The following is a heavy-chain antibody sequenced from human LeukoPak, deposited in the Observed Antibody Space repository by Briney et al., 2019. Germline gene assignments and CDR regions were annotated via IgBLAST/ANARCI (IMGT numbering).Heavy chain of an antibody. Sequence: ASVKVSCKASGYTFTDSYMQWVRQAPGQGLEWMGWINLKNGSTGYAQKFQGRVTTTRDTSITTAYMELSRLRSDDTAMYYCAKSPRGSNWEILYFDSWGQGALVTVSS. V-gene: IGHV1-2*02. J-gene: IGHJ4*02. CDR1: GYTFTDSY. D-gene: IGHD6-13*01. CDR2: INLKNGST. CDR3: AKSPRGSNWEILYFDS.